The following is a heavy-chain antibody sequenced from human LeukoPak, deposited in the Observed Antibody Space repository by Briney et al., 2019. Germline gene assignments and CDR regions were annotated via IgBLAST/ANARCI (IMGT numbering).Heavy chain of an antibody. J-gene: IGHJ4*02. CDR2: INHSGST. Sequence: PSETLSLTCAVYGGSFSGYYWSWIRQPPGKGLEWIGEINHSGSTNYNPSLKSRVTISVDTSKNQFSLKLSSVTAADTAVYYCARERGDTAMLIYWGQGTLVTVSS. D-gene: IGHD5-18*01. V-gene: IGHV4-34*01. CDR1: GGSFSGYY. CDR3: ARERGDTAMLIY.